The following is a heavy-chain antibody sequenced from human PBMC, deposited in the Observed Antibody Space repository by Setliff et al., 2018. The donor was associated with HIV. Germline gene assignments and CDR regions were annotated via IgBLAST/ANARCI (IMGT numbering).Heavy chain of an antibody. Sequence: ASVKVSCKASGYTFSSNDINWVRQATGQGLEWMGWMNPNSGNTGYAQKFQGRVTMTRDTSISTAYMELNNLKLDDTAVYYCARARRDSYDRGRRNHYYIDVWGKGTTVTVSS. J-gene: IGHJ6*03. CDR1: GYTFSSND. D-gene: IGHD3-22*01. CDR3: ARARRDSYDRGRRNHYYIDV. CDR2: MNPNSGNT. V-gene: IGHV1-8*01.